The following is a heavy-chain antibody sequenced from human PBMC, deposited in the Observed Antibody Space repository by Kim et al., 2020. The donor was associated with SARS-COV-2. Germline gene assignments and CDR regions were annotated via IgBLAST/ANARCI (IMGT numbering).Heavy chain of an antibody. V-gene: IGHV4-59*08. Sequence: SETLSLTCTVSGGSISSYYWSWIRQPPGKGLEWIGYIYYSGSTNHNPSLTSRVTLSVDTSKNQFSLKLSSVTAADTAVYYCARHGPESGGSYFWDWGQG. CDR3: ARHGPESGGSYFWD. D-gene: IGHD3-16*01. CDR2: IYYSGST. J-gene: IGHJ4*02. CDR1: GGSISSYY.